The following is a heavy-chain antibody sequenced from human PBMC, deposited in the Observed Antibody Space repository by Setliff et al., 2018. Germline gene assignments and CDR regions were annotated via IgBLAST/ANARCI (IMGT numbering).Heavy chain of an antibody. J-gene: IGHJ6*02. V-gene: IGHV4-4*07. CDR3: ARLSWDGLRYYGLDV. CDR2: VSASGST. CDR1: GASISDYY. Sequence: SETLSLTCTVSGASISDYYWTWIRQPAGKELEWIGRVSASGSTTYNPSLKSRVTMSVDTSRNQFSLKLRSVTAAGTAVYYCARLSWDGLRYYGLDVWGQGATVTVSS. D-gene: IGHD3-10*01.